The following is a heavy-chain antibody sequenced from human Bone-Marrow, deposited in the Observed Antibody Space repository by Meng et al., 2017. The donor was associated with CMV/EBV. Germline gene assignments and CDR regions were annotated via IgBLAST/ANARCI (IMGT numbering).Heavy chain of an antibody. CDR1: GFSLSSGGMG. CDR3: AHSIMASYGNYFDY. CDR2: TFWNDDK. Sequence: SGFSLSSGGMGVGWIRQPPGKPLEWIALTFWNDDKRYSPSLKSRLTITKDTSKNQVVLIMTNMDPVDTATYYCAHSIMASYGNYFDYWGQGTLVTVSS. D-gene: IGHD3-16*01. J-gene: IGHJ4*02. V-gene: IGHV2-5*01.